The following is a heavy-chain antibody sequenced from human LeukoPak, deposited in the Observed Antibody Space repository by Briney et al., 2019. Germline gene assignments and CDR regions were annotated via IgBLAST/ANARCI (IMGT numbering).Heavy chain of an antibody. Sequence: GASVKVSCKASGYTFTSYDINWVRQATGQGLEWMGWMNPNSGNTGYAQKFQGRVTMTRNTSISTAYMELSSLRSEDTAVYYCARGRRIRRRDGYNWYYFDYWGQGTLVTVSS. V-gene: IGHV1-8*01. CDR2: MNPNSGNT. CDR3: ARGRRIRRRDGYNWYYFDY. CDR1: GYTFTSYD. D-gene: IGHD5-24*01. J-gene: IGHJ4*02.